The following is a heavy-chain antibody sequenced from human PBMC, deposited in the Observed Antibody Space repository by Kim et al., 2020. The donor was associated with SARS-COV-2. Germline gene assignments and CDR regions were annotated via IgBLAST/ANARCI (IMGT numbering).Heavy chain of an antibody. Sequence: SETLSLTCAVYVGSFSGYSWTWIRQPPGKGLEWIGDIDYSGTTNYSPSLKSRVSLSLDKTKNQISLKLTSVTAADTAVYYCARPPYSFGFDVRGPGTLVTVSS. J-gene: IGHJ3*01. D-gene: IGHD2-15*01. CDR1: VGSFSGYS. CDR3: ARPPYSFGFDV. CDR2: IDYSGTT. V-gene: IGHV4-34*01.